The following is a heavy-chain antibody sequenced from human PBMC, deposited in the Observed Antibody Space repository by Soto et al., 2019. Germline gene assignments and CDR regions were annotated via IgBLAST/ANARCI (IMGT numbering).Heavy chain of an antibody. D-gene: IGHD3-3*01. Sequence: QITLNESGPTQVKPRQTLTLTCTFSGFSLTTSGVGVGWIRQSPGKAPEWLALIYWDDDKRYSPSLKSRLTITKDPSKHQVVLTTADLDPADTATYYCAHRVLRTVFGLVTTTAIYFDFWGQGTPVAVSS. CDR1: GFSLTTSGVG. CDR3: AHRVLRTVFGLVTTTAIYFDF. V-gene: IGHV2-5*02. J-gene: IGHJ4*02. CDR2: IYWDDDK.